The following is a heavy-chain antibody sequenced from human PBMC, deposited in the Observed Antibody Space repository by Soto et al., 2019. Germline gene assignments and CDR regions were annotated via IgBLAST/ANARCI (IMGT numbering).Heavy chain of an antibody. V-gene: IGHV1-2*02. D-gene: IGHD3-9*01. CDR2: VNPDSGDT. J-gene: IGHJ6*02. CDR3: ARDRPLHYDILTGYSYGMDYYGMDV. CDR1: GYTFTDFY. Sequence: QVQLVQSGAEVKKSGASVKVSCKASGYTFTDFYMHWVRQAPGQGLEWMGWVNPDSGDTNYAQKFQGRVTMTRDTSINTVYMEMSRLRSDDTAVYYCARDRPLHYDILTGYSYGMDYYGMDVWGQGTAVTVSS.